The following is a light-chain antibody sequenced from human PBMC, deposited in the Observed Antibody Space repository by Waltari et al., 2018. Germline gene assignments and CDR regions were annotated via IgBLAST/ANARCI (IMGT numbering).Light chain of an antibody. Sequence: QSALTPPASVSGSRGQSITISCTGSSSDIGRYNVVPWYQHQPGKAPKLLIYGVNNRPSGVSNRFSDSKSGNTASLTISGLQAEDEADYYCSSYAGSVVFGGGTKLTVL. CDR3: SSYAGSVV. V-gene: IGLV2-23*02. CDR2: GVN. J-gene: IGLJ3*02. CDR1: SSDIGRYNV.